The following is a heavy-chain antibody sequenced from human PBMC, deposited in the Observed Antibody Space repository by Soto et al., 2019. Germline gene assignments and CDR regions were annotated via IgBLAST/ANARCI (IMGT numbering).Heavy chain of an antibody. V-gene: IGHV3-53*01. Sequence: GSLRLSCAASGFTVSSNYMSWVRQAPGKGLEWVSIFYSAGTTYYADSVKGRFTISRDNSKNTLYLQMNSLRAEDTAVYYCARDKNAMDVWGQGTTVTVSS. CDR3: ARDKNAMDV. J-gene: IGHJ6*02. CDR2: FYSAGTT. CDR1: GFTVSSNY.